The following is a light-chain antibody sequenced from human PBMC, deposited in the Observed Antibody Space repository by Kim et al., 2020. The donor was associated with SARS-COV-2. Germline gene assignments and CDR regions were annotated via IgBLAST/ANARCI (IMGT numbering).Light chain of an antibody. Sequence: GTLSVSPGDRATLSCRASQGVSNYLAWYQQKPGQAPRLRIYEASKRAAGIPARFSGSGSGTDFTLTISRLEPGDSAVYFCQQRGSFGQGTRLELK. CDR3: QQRGS. CDR2: EAS. V-gene: IGKV3-11*01. CDR1: QGVSNY. J-gene: IGKJ5*01.